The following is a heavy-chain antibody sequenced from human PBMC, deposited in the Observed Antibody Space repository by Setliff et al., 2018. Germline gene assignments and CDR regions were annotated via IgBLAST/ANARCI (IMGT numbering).Heavy chain of an antibody. CDR3: M. J-gene: IGHJ3*02. CDR1: GGSISSGSDY. Sequence: SETLSLTCTVSGGSISSGSDYWAWIRQPPGKGLEWLGTVYHSGGTYYNPSLKSRVTMSVDTAVYYCTTDPSATFGGVIGAAFDMWGQGTMVTVSS. V-gene: IGHV4-39*01. CDR2: VYHSGGT. D-gene: IGHD3-16*01.